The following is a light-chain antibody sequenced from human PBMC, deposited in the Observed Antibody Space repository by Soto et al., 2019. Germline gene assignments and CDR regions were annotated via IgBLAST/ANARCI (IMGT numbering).Light chain of an antibody. CDR3: QQYGTSPWT. J-gene: IGKJ1*01. CDR2: GAS. V-gene: IGKV3-20*01. Sequence: EIVLTQSPGTLSLSPGERATLSCRASQSISSNYLAWYQQKPGQAPSLLIYGASSRATGIPDRFSGSGSGTDFTLTISRLEPEDLAVYQCQQYGTSPWTFGQGTKVEIK. CDR1: QSISSNY.